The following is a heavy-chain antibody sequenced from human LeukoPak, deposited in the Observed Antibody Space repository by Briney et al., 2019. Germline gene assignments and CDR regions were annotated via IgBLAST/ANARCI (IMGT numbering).Heavy chain of an antibody. J-gene: IGHJ4*02. CDR2: IYAGGST. V-gene: IGHV3-66*02. D-gene: IGHD6-6*01. CDR3: ARDKGTSYLSSFDY. CDR1: GLTVTSNF. Sequence: GGSLRLSCATSGLTVTSNFMNWVRQAPGKGLEWVSVIYAGGSTYYADSVKGRFTISRDNSKNTLYLQMNSLRAADTAVYYCARDKGTSYLSSFDYWGQGTLVTVSS.